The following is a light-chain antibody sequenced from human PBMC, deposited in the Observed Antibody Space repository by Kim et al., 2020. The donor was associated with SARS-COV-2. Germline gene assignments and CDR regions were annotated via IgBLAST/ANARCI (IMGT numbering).Light chain of an antibody. J-gene: IGLJ1*01. Sequence: QSALTQPASVSGSPGQSITITCTGTSRDVSYYNSVSWYQQHTGKAPKLIIYDVSEWASGVSNRFSGSQSDNTASLTISGLRAEDEGDYYCSPHTTSSTYVFGSGTKLTVL. CDR2: DVS. CDR1: SRDVSYYNS. V-gene: IGLV2-14*03. CDR3: SPHTTSSTYV.